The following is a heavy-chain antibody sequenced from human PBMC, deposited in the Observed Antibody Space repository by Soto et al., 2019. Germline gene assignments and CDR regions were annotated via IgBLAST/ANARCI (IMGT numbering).Heavy chain of an antibody. CDR1: GFSLSTGGMS. D-gene: IGHD6-6*01. Sequence: GSGPTLVNPTQTLTLTCTFSGFSLSTGGMSVSWIRQPPGKALEWLALIDWVDDKYYTTSLKTRLTISKDTSKNQVVLTMTNMDPVDTATYYCVRSTLDSSSSGRWFDPWGQGTLVTVSS. CDR2: IDWVDDK. J-gene: IGHJ5*02. CDR3: VRSTLDSSSSGRWFDP. V-gene: IGHV2-70*01.